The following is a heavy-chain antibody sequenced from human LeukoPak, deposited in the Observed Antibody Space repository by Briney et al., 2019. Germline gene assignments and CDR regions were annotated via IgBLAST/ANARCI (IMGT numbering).Heavy chain of an antibody. CDR2: IYSGGST. CDR1: GFTLSIYN. V-gene: IGHV3-66*01. J-gene: IGHJ6*01. D-gene: IGHD5-18*01. Sequence: GGSLRLSCAASGFTLSIYNMNGVRHAPGEGLEWVSVIYSGGSTNYADPVKGRVIISKDNTQSTLFLQMNSLRAEDTAVYYCARDKVGYTYGYVRAHYGMQVWGQGTTVIVSS. CDR3: ARDKVGYTYGYVRAHYGMQV.